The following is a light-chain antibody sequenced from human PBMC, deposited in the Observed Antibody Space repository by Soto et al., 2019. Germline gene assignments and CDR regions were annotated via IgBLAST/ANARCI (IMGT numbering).Light chain of an antibody. Sequence: QSVLTQPPSASGTPGQRVSISCSGSGSNIGSNTVNWYQHLPGTAPRLLMFSDGQRPSGVPDRFSGSKSGTSASLDISGLHSEDDADYFCAAWDDSLSGYVFGTGTKVTVL. CDR1: GSNIGSNT. V-gene: IGLV1-44*01. CDR2: SDG. J-gene: IGLJ1*01. CDR3: AAWDDSLSGYV.